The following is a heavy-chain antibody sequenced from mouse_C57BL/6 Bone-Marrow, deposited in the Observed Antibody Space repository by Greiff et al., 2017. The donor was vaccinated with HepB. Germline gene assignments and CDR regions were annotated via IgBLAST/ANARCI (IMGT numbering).Heavy chain of an antibody. Sequence: EVQRVESGGGLVQPKGSLKLSCAASGFSFNTYAMNWVRQAPGKGLEWVARIRSKSNNYATYYADSVKDRFTISRDDSESMLYLQMNNLKTEDTAMYYCVRIGYYVAYWGQGTLVTVSA. D-gene: IGHD2-3*01. V-gene: IGHV10-1*01. CDR1: GFSFNTYA. J-gene: IGHJ3*01. CDR3: VRIGYYVAY. CDR2: IRSKSNNYAT.